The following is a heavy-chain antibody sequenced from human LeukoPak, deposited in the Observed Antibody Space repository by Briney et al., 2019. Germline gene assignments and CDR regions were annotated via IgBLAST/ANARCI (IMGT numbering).Heavy chain of an antibody. V-gene: IGHV4-30-4*01. CDR1: GGSISSGDYY. Sequence: SETLSLTCTVSGGSISSGDYYWSLIRQPPGKGLEWIGYIYYSGSTYYNPSLKSRVTISVDTSKNQFSLKLSSVTAADTAVYYCARAKPASYYDFWSGYSIDAFDIWGQGTMVTVSS. J-gene: IGHJ3*02. CDR2: IYYSGST. CDR3: ARAKPASYYDFWSGYSIDAFDI. D-gene: IGHD3-3*01.